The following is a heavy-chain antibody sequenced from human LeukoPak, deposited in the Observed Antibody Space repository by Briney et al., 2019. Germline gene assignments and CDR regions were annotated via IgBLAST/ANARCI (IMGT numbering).Heavy chain of an antibody. V-gene: IGHV4-38-2*02. CDR3: ARVTHNCSGDRCYSRWFDP. CDR1: GYSISSGYL. J-gene: IGHJ5*02. D-gene: IGHD2-15*01. CDR2: IDGSGSS. Sequence: AEPLSLTCTVSGYSISSGYLRGWIRPPPGKGLEWIGSIDGSGSSHYNPSLKSRVTISVDRYRNPFSLKMTSVTAEDTAVYYRARVTHNCSGDRCYSRWFDPWGQGNLVIVSS.